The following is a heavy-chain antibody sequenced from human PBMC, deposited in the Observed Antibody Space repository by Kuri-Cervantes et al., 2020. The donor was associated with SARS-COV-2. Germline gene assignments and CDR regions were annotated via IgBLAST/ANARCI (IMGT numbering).Heavy chain of an antibody. J-gene: IGHJ3*02. Sequence: SQTLSLTCAVYGGSFSGYYWSWIRQPPGKGLEWIGEINHSGSTNYNPSLKSRVTISVDTSKNQFSLKLSSVTAADTAVYYCARSQRWSEAFDIWGQGTMVTVSS. CDR2: INHSGST. V-gene: IGHV4-34*01. CDR1: GGSFSGYY. CDR3: ARSQRWSEAFDI. D-gene: IGHD2-15*01.